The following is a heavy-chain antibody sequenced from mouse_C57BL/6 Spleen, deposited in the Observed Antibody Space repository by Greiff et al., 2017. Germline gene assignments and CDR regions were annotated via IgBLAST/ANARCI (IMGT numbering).Heavy chain of an antibody. CDR2: IYPGSGST. J-gene: IGHJ2*01. D-gene: IGHD1-1*01. CDR3: ARERITTVVATFDFDY. Sequence: QVQLQQPGAELVKPGASVKMSCKASGYTFTSYWITWVKQRPGQGLEWIGDIYPGSGSTNYNEKFKSKATLTVDKSSSTAYMQLSSLTSEDSAVYYCARERITTVVATFDFDYWGQGTTLTVSS. CDR1: GYTFTSYW. V-gene: IGHV1-55*01.